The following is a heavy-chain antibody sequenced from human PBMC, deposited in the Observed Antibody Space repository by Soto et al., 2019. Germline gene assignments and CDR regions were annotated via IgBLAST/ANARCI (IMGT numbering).Heavy chain of an antibody. CDR2: IIPIFTKP. D-gene: IGHD2-2*01. Sequence: QVQLVQSGAEVKMPGSSVKVSCTASGGTFDTYALSWVRQAPGQGLEWLGGIIPIFTKPTYARKFQGRITSTADDTTTTAYLNLSSLTSDDTAVYYCARTGDIVVVGDFYYGIDVWGQGTTVIVSS. CDR3: ARTGDIVVVGDFYYGIDV. CDR1: GGTFDTYA. V-gene: IGHV1-69*01. J-gene: IGHJ6*02.